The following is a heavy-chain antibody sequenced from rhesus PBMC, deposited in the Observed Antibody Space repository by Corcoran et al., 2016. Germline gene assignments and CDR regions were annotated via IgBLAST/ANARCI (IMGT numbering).Heavy chain of an antibody. V-gene: IGHV4-65*01. CDR3: TRGESWSGYFEF. CDR1: GGSVSSSNW. J-gene: IGHJ1*01. Sequence: QVQLQESGPGLVKPSETLSLTCAVSGGSVSSSNWWSWIRQPPGKGLEWIVYISGSRGSAYYNPSLKSRITISTDTAKNQFSLKLSAVTAADTAVYYCTRGESWSGYFEFWGQGALVTVSS. CDR2: ISGSRGSA. D-gene: IGHD6-13*01.